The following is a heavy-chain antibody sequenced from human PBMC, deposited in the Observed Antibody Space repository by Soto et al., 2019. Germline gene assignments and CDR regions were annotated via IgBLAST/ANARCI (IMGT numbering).Heavy chain of an antibody. V-gene: IGHV1-8*01. D-gene: IGHD3-9*01. Sequence: ASVKVSCKASGYTFTSYDINWVRQATGQGLEWMGWMNPNSGNTGYAQKFQGRVTMTRNTSISTAYMELSSLRSEDTAVYYCARANFYYDILTGYYKGYYYYYMDVWGKGTTVPVSS. CDR1: GYTFTSYD. CDR3: ARANFYYDILTGYYKGYYYYYMDV. CDR2: MNPNSGNT. J-gene: IGHJ6*03.